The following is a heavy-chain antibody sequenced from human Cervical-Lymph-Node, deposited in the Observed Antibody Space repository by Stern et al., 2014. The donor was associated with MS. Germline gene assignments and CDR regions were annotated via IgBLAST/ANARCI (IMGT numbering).Heavy chain of an antibody. CDR2: ISHDGTNK. V-gene: IGHV3-30-3*01. CDR1: GFTFSSFA. Sequence: VQLVESGGGLVQPGKSLRLSCAASGFTFSSFAMHWVRQAPGQGLQWLAVISHDGTNKYYGASVKGRFTITRDKSNNAVYLQISSLRLDDTAVYFCARDPSRFGDNGYLDFWGQGTLVTVSS. CDR3: ARDPSRFGDNGYLDF. D-gene: IGHD3-10*01. J-gene: IGHJ4*02.